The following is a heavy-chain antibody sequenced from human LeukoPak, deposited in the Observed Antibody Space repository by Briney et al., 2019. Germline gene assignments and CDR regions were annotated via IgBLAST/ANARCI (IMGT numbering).Heavy chain of an antibody. CDR1: GISCSSDA. CDR3: ARDFWSGYYTED. J-gene: IGHJ4*02. D-gene: IGHD3-3*01. V-gene: IGHV3-48*04. Sequence: GGSLRLSCEGSGISCSSDAMNWVREAPGKGLEWISYISGSSSGSTSITQYADSVKGRFTISRDNAKNSLHLQMDSLSAEDTAVYYCARDFWSGYYTEDWGQGALVIVSS. CDR2: ISGSSSGSTSIT.